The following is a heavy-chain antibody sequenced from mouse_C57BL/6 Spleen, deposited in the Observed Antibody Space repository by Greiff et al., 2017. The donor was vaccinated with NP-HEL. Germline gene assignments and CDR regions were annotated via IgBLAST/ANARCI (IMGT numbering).Heavy chain of an antibody. CDR1: GYTFTSYW. CDR3: GAYYSNFDYYFDY. Sequence: VQLQQPGAELVKPGASVKLSCMASGYTFTSYWMHWVKQRPGRGLEWIGRIDPNSGGTKYNEKFKSKATLTVDKPSSTAYMQLSSLTSEDSAVYYCGAYYSNFDYYFDYWGQGTTLTVSS. V-gene: IGHV1-72*01. CDR2: IDPNSGGT. D-gene: IGHD2-5*01. J-gene: IGHJ2*01.